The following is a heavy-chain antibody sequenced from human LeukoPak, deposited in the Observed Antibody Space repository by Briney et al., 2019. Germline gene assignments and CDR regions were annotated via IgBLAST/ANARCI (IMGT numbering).Heavy chain of an antibody. CDR2: IKQDGSEK. CDR3: ARWRGAQSEFEY. D-gene: IGHD3-3*01. V-gene: IGHV3-7*01. J-gene: IGHJ4*02. CDR1: GFTFSTYW. Sequence: GGSLRLSCTASGFTFSTYWMSWVRQAPGKGLEFVASIKQDGSEKEYVDSVKGRFTISRDNAKNSLYLQMISLRAEDTAVYYCARWRGAQSEFEYWGQGTLVTVPS.